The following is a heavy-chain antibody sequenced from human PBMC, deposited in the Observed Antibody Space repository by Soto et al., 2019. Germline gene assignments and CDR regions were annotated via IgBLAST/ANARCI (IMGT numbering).Heavy chain of an antibody. D-gene: IGHD2-15*01. Sequence: ASVKVSCKASGYTFTSYVLHWVRQAPGQGLEWMGWINAGNGNTKYSQNFQGRVTITRDTSASTVYMELSSLRSEDTAEYYCAREYCSGGSCYSVNAFDIWGQGTMVTVSS. CDR2: INAGNGNT. V-gene: IGHV1-3*01. CDR1: GYTFTSYV. CDR3: AREYCSGGSCYSVNAFDI. J-gene: IGHJ3*02.